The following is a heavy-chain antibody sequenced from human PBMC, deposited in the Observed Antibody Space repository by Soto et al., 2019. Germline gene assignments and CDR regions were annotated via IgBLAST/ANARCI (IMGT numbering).Heavy chain of an antibody. CDR2: IYYSGST. CDR3: ARHISEGLYCSGGSCYSDYYYYMDV. V-gene: IGHV4-39*01. J-gene: IGHJ6*03. Sequence: PSETLSLTCTVSGGSISSSSYYWGWIRQPPGKGLEWIGSIYYSGSTYYNPSLKSRVTISVDTSKNQFSLKLSSVTAADTAVYYCARHISEGLYCSGGSCYSDYYYYMDVWGKGTAVTVSS. CDR1: GGSISSSSYY. D-gene: IGHD2-15*01.